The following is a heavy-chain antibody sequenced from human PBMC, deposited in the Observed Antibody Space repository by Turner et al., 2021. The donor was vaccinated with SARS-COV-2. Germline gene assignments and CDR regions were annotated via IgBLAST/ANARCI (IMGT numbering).Heavy chain of an antibody. J-gene: IGHJ6*02. D-gene: IGHD5-18*01. CDR2: INPISGGT. CDR1: GYTFTGYY. Sequence: QVQLVQSGAAVKKPGASVKVSCKASGYTFTGYYMHWVRQAPGQGLEWMGWINPISGGTNYAQKFQGRVTMTRETSISTAYMDLSRLRSDDTAVYFWAREGSTYGSDYYYYYGMDVWGQGTTVTVSS. V-gene: IGHV1-2*02. CDR3: AREGSTYGSDYYYYYGMDV.